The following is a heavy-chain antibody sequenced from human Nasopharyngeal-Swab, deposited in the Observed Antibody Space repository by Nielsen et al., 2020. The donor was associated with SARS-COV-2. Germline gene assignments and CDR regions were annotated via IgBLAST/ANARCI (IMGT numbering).Heavy chain of an antibody. J-gene: IGHJ4*02. D-gene: IGHD3-22*01. CDR2: INIKTDGGTT. CDR3: TTLDDNSGYFGQ. V-gene: IGHV3-15*01. CDR1: GFTLSHAW. Sequence: GESLKISCAASGFTLSHAWMTWVRQAPGKGLEWVGRINIKTDGGTTDYAAPVKGRFIISRDDSKNTLYLQMNSLKTEDTAVYYCTTLDDNSGYFGQWGQGTLVTVSS.